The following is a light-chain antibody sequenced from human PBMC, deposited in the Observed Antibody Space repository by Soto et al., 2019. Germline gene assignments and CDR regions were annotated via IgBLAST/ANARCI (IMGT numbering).Light chain of an antibody. CDR1: SSDVGGYNY. CDR2: EVS. CDR3: SSYKTGSTRV. V-gene: IGLV2-14*01. Sequence: QSALTQPASVSGSPGQSITISCTGTSSDVGGYNYVSWYQQHPGKAPKLMIYEVSSRPSGVSNRFSGSKSGNTASLTISGLQAEDETDYYCSSYKTGSTRVFGTGTKLTVL. J-gene: IGLJ1*01.